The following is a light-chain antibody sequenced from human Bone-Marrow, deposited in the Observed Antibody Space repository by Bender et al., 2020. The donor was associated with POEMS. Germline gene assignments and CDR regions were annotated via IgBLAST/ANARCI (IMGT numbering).Light chain of an antibody. CDR2: SNN. Sequence: QSVLTQPPSASGAPGQWVSISCSGSNTNIVTYSVNWYQHLPGTAPRLLIYSNNQRPSGPPQPFTGSKSGNTASLTISGLQADDEAAYYCASYTGNDNWVFGGGTKLTVL. V-gene: IGLV1-44*01. CDR1: NTNIVTYS. J-gene: IGLJ3*02. CDR3: ASYTGNDNWV.